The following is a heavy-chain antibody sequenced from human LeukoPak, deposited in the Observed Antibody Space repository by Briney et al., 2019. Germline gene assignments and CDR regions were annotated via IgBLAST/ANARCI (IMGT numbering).Heavy chain of an antibody. Sequence: PGGSLRLSCAASGFTVSSNHMSWVRQAPGKGLEWVSVISRDGSTYYADSVKGRFTISRDKSKNTLYLQVNSLRAEDTAMYYCVRVSSGTYSFDYWGQGTLVTVSS. D-gene: IGHD3-3*01. CDR2: ISRDGST. J-gene: IGHJ4*02. V-gene: IGHV3-53*01. CDR1: GFTVSSNH. CDR3: VRVSSGTYSFDY.